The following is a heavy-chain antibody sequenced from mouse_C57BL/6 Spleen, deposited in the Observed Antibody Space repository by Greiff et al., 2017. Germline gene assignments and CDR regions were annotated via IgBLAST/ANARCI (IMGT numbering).Heavy chain of an antibody. V-gene: IGHV1-59*01. D-gene: IGHD2-4*01. CDR3: ARCSYYDYDEGFAY. CDR2: IDPSDSYT. Sequence: QVHVKQPGAELVRPGTSVTLSCKASGYTFTSYWMHWVKQRPGQGLEWIGVIDPSDSYTNYNQKFKGKATLTVDTSSSTAYMQLSSLTSEDSAVYYCARCSYYDYDEGFAYWGQGTLVTVSA. J-gene: IGHJ3*01. CDR1: GYTFTSYW.